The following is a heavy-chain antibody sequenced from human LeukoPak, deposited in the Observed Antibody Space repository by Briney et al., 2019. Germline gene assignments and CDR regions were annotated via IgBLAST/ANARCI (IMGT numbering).Heavy chain of an antibody. V-gene: IGHV3-48*01. CDR3: AREWPVSDTFWFAP. D-gene: IGHD2/OR15-2a*01. Sequence: PGGSLRLSCVASGFTFRSYAINWVRQAPGKGLEWLSYISSSGNTVYYADSVEGRFTISRDNAKNSLSLQMNSLRAEDSAVYYCAREWPVSDTFWFAPCGQGTLVTVPS. CDR1: GFTFRSYA. CDR2: ISSSGNTV. J-gene: IGHJ5*02.